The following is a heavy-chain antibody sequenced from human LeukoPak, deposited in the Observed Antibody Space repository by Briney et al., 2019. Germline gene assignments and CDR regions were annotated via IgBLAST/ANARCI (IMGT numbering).Heavy chain of an antibody. CDR3: ARDKGGTYSRHFDY. CDR2: IYSSGST. D-gene: IGHD1-26*01. V-gene: IGHV4-4*07. J-gene: IGHJ4*02. CDR1: GVSISSYY. Sequence: SETLSLTCSVSGVSISSYYWNWIRQPAGKGLEWIGRIYSSGSTNYNPSLKSRVTMSIDTSMNQFSLKLTSVTAADTALYYCARDKGGTYSRHFDYWGQGALVTVSS.